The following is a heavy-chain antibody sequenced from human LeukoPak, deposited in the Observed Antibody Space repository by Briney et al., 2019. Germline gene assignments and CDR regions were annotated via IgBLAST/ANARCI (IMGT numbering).Heavy chain of an antibody. D-gene: IGHD3-22*01. CDR2: ISAYNGNT. Sequence: EASAKVSCKASGYTFTSYGISWVRQAPGQGLEWMGWISAYNGNTNYAQKLQGRVTMTTDTSTSTAYMELRSLRSDDTAVYYCARDLYDSSGYSRPRDYWGQGTLVTVSS. CDR3: ARDLYDSSGYSRPRDY. V-gene: IGHV1-18*01. CDR1: GYTFTSYG. J-gene: IGHJ4*02.